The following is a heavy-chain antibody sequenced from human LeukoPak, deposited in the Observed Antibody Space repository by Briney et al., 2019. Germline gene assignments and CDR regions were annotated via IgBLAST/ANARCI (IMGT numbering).Heavy chain of an antibody. J-gene: IGHJ6*02. D-gene: IGHD3-9*01. Sequence: GGSLRLSCAASGFTFSSYWMQWVRQAPGKGLEWVANIKQDGSEKYYADSVKGRFIISRDNAKNALYLQMSSLRAEDTAIYYCARDYLTIFGYYYYGMDVWGQGTTVTVSS. CDR2: IKQDGSEK. CDR1: GFTFSSYW. V-gene: IGHV3-7*03. CDR3: ARDYLTIFGYYYYGMDV.